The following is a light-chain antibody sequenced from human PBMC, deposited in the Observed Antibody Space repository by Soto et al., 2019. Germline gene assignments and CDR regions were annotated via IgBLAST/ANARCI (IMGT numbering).Light chain of an antibody. V-gene: IGLV2-14*03. J-gene: IGLJ2*01. CDR2: DVS. Sequence: QSALTQPASVSESLGQSITISCTGTSSDVGYYNYVSWYQHHSGKAPKLMIYDVSNRPSGVSRRFSGSKSGNTASLTISGLRAEDEADYYCTSYTTSSTLVFGGGTKLPVL. CDR1: SSDVGYYNY. CDR3: TSYTTSSTLV.